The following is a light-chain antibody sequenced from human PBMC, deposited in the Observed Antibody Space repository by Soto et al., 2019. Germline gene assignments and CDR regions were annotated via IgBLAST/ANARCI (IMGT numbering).Light chain of an antibody. V-gene: IGKV1-5*03. Sequence: DIRVTQSPSTLSASVGDRVTITCRASQSISGWLAWYQQKPGKAPNLLIYKASTLESGVPSRFSGSGSGTEFTLTISGLQPDDFATYYCQQYNNYGSWTFGQGTKVEIK. CDR1: QSISGW. J-gene: IGKJ1*01. CDR2: KAS. CDR3: QQYNNYGSWT.